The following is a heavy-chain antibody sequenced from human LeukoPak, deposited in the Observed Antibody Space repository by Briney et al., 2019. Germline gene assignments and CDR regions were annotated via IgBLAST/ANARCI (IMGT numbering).Heavy chain of an antibody. D-gene: IGHD5-24*01. J-gene: IGHJ4*02. Sequence: ASVKVSCKAPGYTFTGYYMHWVRQAPGQGLEWMGWINPNSGGTNYAQKFQGRVTMTRDTSISTAYMELSRLRSDDTAVYYCARTLARWLRIDYWGQGTLVTVSS. CDR2: INPNSGGT. CDR1: GYTFTGYY. V-gene: IGHV1-2*02. CDR3: ARTLARWLRIDY.